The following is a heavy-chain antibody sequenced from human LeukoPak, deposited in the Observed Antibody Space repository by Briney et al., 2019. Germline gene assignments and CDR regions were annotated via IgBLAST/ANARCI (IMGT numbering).Heavy chain of an antibody. J-gene: IGHJ4*02. CDR2: IYYSGST. V-gene: IGHV4-59*12. CDR3: ARVEYSSSWFPYYFDY. CDR1: GGSISSYY. D-gene: IGHD6-13*01. Sequence: SETLPLTCTVSGGSISSYYWSWIRQPPGKGLKWIGYIYYSGSTNYNPSLKSRVTISVDKSKNQFSLKLSSVIAADTAVYYCARVEYSSSWFPYYFDYWGQGTLVTVSS.